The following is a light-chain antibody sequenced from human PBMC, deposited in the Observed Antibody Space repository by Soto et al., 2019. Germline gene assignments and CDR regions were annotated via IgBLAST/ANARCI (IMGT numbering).Light chain of an antibody. CDR3: NSYTSSSTLV. CDR1: SSDVGSYNY. Sequence: QSVLTQPASVSGSPGQSITISCTGTSSDVGSYNYVSWYQQHPGKAPKLMIYDVSNRPSGVSNRFSGSKSGNTASLTISGLQAEDEAEYYCNSYTSSSTLVFGTGTKATV. V-gene: IGLV2-14*03. J-gene: IGLJ1*01. CDR2: DVS.